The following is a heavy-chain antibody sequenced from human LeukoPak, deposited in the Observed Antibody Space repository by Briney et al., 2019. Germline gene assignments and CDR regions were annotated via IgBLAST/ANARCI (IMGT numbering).Heavy chain of an antibody. CDR2: ISGSGGST. J-gene: IGHJ1*01. V-gene: IGHV3-23*01. Sequence: PGGSLRLSCAASGFTFSSYAMSWVRQAPGKGLEWVSAISGSGGSTYYADSVKGRFTISRDNTKNSLYLQMNSLRVEDTAVYYCARDQNFQQWGQGTLVTVSS. CDR1: GFTFSSYA. CDR3: ARDQNFQQ.